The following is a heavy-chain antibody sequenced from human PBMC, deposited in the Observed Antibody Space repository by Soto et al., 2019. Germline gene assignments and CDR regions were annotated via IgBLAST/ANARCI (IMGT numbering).Heavy chain of an antibody. D-gene: IGHD3-10*01. Sequence: QVQLQESGPGLVKPSQTLSLTCTVSGGSINNDGYYWSWIRQHPGKGLEWIGYIYYSGSTSYNPSLRSRLTISVDTSKSQFSLKLSSVTAAVTAVYSCARVGWRGVVSKVGYWSQETQDNVSS. J-gene: IGHJ4*02. CDR1: GGSINNDGYY. CDR2: IYYSGST. V-gene: IGHV4-31*03. CDR3: ARVGWRGVVSKVGY.